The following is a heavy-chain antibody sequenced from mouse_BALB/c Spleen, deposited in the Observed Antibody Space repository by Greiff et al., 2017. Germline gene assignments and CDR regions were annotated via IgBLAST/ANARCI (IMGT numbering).Heavy chain of an antibody. CDR3: ARNDYDRAWFAY. CDR2: IYPGDGDT. D-gene: IGHD2-4*01. V-gene: IGHV1-80*01. CDR1: GYAFSSYW. J-gene: IGHJ3*01. Sequence: VQLHQSGAELVRPGSSVKISCKASGYAFSSYWMNWVKQRPGQGLEWIGQIYPGDGDTNYNGKFKGKATLTADKSSSTAYMQLSSLTSEDSAVSVCARNDYDRAWFAYWGQGTLVTVSA.